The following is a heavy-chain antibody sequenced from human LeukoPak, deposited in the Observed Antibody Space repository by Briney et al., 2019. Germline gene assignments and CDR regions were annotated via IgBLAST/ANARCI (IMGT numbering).Heavy chain of an antibody. D-gene: IGHD1-26*01. V-gene: IGHV3-7*01. CDR1: GFTVSTAW. CDR3: ARDHHSGALDY. J-gene: IGHJ4*02. CDR2: INHGGSAT. Sequence: GGSLRLSCAPSGFTVSTAWMTWVRQAPGKGLEWLGNINHGGSATNYVDSVKRRFSISRDNAKNTMYLQMSSLRVEDTAVYYCARDHHSGALDYWGQGTLVTVSS.